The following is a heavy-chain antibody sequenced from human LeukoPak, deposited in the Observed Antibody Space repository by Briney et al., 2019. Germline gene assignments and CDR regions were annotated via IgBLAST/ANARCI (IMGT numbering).Heavy chain of an antibody. D-gene: IGHD3-10*01. CDR3: AGGPPPITMVRGVIIAHQEPYYYYGMDV. CDR2: TYYRSKWYN. V-gene: IGHV6-1*01. J-gene: IGHJ6*02. Sequence: SQTLSLTCAISGDSVSSNSAAWNWIRQSPSRGLEWLGRTYYRSKWYNDYAVSVKSRITINPDTSKNQFSLQLNSVTPEDTAVYYCAGGPPPITMVRGVIIAHQEPYYYYGMDVWGQGTTVTVSS. CDR1: GDSVSSNSAA.